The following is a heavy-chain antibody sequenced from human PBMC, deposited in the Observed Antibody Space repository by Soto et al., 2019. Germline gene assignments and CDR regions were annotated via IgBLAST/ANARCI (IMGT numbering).Heavy chain of an antibody. V-gene: IGHV3-30*03. J-gene: IGHJ4*02. CDR3: AGVERGFDY. CDR2: ISYDGSNK. CDR1: GFTFSSYG. Sequence: QVQLVESGGGVVQPGRSLRLSCAASGFTFSSYGMHWVRQAPGKGLEWVAVISYDGSNKYYADSVKGRFTISRDNSKNTLYLQMNSLRAEDTAVYYCAGVERGFDYWGQGTLVTVSS.